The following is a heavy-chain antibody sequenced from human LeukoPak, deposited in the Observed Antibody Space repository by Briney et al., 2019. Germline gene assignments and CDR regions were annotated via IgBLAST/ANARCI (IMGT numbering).Heavy chain of an antibody. Sequence: GGSLRLSCAASGFTFSSYSMNWVRQAPGKGLEWVSSISSSSSYIYYADSVKGRFTISRDNAKNSLYLQMNSLRAEDTAVYYCVKGVGEWYSGSFDAFDIWGQGTMVTVSS. CDR1: GFTFSSYS. CDR3: VKGVGEWYSGSFDAFDI. D-gene: IGHD1-26*01. CDR2: ISSSSSYI. V-gene: IGHV3-21*01. J-gene: IGHJ3*02.